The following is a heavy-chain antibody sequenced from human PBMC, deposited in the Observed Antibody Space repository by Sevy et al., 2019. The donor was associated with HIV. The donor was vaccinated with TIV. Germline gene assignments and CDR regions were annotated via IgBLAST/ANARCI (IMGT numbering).Heavy chain of an antibody. V-gene: IGHV1-69*13. D-gene: IGHD5-12*01. J-gene: IGHJ5*01. CDR2: IIPIFGTA. Sequence: ASVKVSCKTSGGTFSSYAISWVRQAPGQGLEWMGGIIPIFGTANYAQKFQGRVTITANESTSTAYMDLSSLGSEDTAVYYCAGGSGSKTWFDSWGQGTLVTVSS. CDR3: AGGSGSKTWFDS. CDR1: GGTFSSYA.